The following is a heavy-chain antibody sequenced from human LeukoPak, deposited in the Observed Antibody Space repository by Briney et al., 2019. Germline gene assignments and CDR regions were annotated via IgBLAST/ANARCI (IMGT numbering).Heavy chain of an antibody. CDR3: ARDGSSSWYIDVGWFDP. D-gene: IGHD6-13*01. CDR1: GGSISSGGYY. CDR2: IYYSGST. V-gene: IGHV4-31*03. Sequence: PSETLSLTCTVSGGSISSGGYYWSWIRQYPGKGLEWIGYIYYSGSTYYNPSLKSRVTISVDTSKNQFSLKLSSVTAADTAVYYCARDGSSSWYIDVGWFDPWGQGTLVTVSS. J-gene: IGHJ5*02.